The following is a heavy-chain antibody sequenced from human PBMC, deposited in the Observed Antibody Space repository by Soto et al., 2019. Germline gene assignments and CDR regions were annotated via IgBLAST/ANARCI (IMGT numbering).Heavy chain of an antibody. CDR3: AKDSRGYCTSTSCYTEPYYFYGMDV. V-gene: IGHV3-23*01. CDR2: ISGSGTGT. CDR1: GFTFTNYA. Sequence: GGSLRLSCAASGFTFTNYAMTWVRQAPGKGPEWVSAISGSGTGTYYADSVKGRFTISRGNSKNTLYLQLDSLRAEDTAAYYCAKDSRGYCTSTSCYTEPYYFYGMDVWGQGTTVTVSS. D-gene: IGHD2-2*02. J-gene: IGHJ6*02.